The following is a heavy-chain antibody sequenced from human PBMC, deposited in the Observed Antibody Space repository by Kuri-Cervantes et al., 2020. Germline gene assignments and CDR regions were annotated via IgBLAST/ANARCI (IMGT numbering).Heavy chain of an antibody. J-gene: IGHJ6*03. CDR1: GFTFSDYY. D-gene: IGHD4-17*01. V-gene: IGHV3-11*01. Sequence: GGSLRLSCAASGFTFSDYYMSWIRQAPGKGLEWVSYISRSGSTIYYADSVKGRFTISRDNAKNSLYLQMNSLRAEDTAVYYCARVPPTLYGDYLNYYYYMDVWGKGTTVTVSS. CDR3: ARVPPTLYGDYLNYYYYMDV. CDR2: ISRSGSTI.